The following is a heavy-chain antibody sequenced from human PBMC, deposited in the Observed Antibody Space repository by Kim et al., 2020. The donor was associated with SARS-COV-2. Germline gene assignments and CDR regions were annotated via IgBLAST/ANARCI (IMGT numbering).Heavy chain of an antibody. J-gene: IGHJ4*02. V-gene: IGHV4-59*01. CDR2: IFYGGDT. CDR3: ARSEGRASWHQFDY. Sequence: SETLSLTCTVSSDSFSAYYWSWIRHLPGKGLEWIGYIFYGGDTNYNPSLKSRVTISWDTSRNQFSLDLTSVTDADTAVYYCARSEGRASWHQFDYWGQGILVTVSS. CDR1: SDSFSAYY.